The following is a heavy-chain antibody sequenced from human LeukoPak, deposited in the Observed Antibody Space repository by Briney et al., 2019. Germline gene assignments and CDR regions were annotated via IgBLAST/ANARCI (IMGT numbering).Heavy chain of an antibody. CDR1: GFTFDDYA. CDR2: ISWRSGYI. D-gene: IGHD4-23*01. V-gene: IGHV3-9*01. CDR3: AKEMTETHYGGYMGD. J-gene: IGHJ4*02. Sequence: GGSLRLSCAASGFTFDDYAMHWVRQAPGKSLEWVSGISWRSGYIGYADSVKGRFTISRDNAKNSLYLQMNSLRPEDTALYYCAKEMTETHYGGYMGDWGQGTLVTVSS.